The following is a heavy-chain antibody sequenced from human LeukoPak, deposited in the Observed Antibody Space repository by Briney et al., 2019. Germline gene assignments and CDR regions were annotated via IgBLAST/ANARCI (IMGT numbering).Heavy chain of an antibody. D-gene: IGHD1-26*01. J-gene: IGHJ3*02. Sequence: GGSLRLSCAASGFTFSSYAMSWVRQAPGKGLEWVSDISASGGSTYYADSVKGRFSISRDNSKNTLDLQMNSLRAEDTAVYYCAKEGGAFDIWGQGTMVTVSS. CDR3: AKEGGAFDI. CDR1: GFTFSSYA. V-gene: IGHV3-23*01. CDR2: ISASGGST.